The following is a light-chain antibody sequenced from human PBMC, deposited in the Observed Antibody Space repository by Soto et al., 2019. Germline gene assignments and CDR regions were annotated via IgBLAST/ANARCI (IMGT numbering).Light chain of an antibody. CDR3: QQCMNGLPA. V-gene: IGKV4-1*01. Sequence: TQSTATVALSLGECATINSISTQTALYSRYNLTYLAWYQQRPGQSPRLLIYWASTRDSGVPDRFSGSGSGTDFTLTISNVQAEDVAIYYCQQCMNGLPAFGQGTKVDIK. J-gene: IGKJ1*01. CDR2: WAS. CDR1: QTALYSRYNLTY.